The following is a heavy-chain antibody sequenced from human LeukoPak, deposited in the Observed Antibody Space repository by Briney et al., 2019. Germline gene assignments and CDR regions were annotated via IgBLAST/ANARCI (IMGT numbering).Heavy chain of an antibody. D-gene: IGHD3-3*01. CDR2: IYYSGST. J-gene: IGHJ6*03. CDR3: ARHLKGSNYDFWSGHNYYYYYMDV. CDR1: GGSISSSFYY. V-gene: IGHV4-39*01. Sequence: SETLSLTCTVSGGSISSSFYYWGWIRQPPGKGLEWIGSIYYSGSTYYNPSLKSRVTISVDTSKNQFSLKLSSVTAADTAVYYCARHLKGSNYDFWSGHNYYYYYMDVWGKGTTVTVSS.